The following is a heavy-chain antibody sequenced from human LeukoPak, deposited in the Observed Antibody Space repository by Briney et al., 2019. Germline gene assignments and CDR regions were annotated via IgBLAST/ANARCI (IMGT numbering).Heavy chain of an antibody. CDR3: ARTIAVAGTVID. V-gene: IGHV1-24*01. CDR1: GYTLTELS. J-gene: IGHJ4*02. D-gene: IGHD6-19*01. CDR2: FDPEDGET. Sequence: RASVKVSCKVSGYTLTELSMHWVRQAPGKGLEWMGGFDPEDGETIYAQKFQGRVTMTEDTSTDTAYMELSSLRSEDTAVYYCARTIAVAGTVIDWGQGTLVTVSS.